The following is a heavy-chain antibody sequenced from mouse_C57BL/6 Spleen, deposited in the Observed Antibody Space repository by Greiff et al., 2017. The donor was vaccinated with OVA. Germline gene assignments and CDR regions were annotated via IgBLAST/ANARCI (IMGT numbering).Heavy chain of an antibody. V-gene: IGHV1-82*01. J-gene: IGHJ3*01. D-gene: IGHD1-3*01. CDR2: IYPGDGDT. CDR1: GYAFSSYW. CDR3: AREDYNWAWFAY. Sequence: VQLQQSGPELVKPGASVKISCKASGYAFSSYWMNWVKQRPGTGLEWIGRIYPGDGDTNYNGKFKGKATLTADKSSSTAYMQLSSLTSEDSAVYFCAREDYNWAWFAYWGQGTLVTVSA.